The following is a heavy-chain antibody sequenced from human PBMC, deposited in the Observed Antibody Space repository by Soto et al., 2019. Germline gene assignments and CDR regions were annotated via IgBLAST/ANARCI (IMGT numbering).Heavy chain of an antibody. CDR1: GFRFDYYA. D-gene: IGHD3-16*01. CDR2: ISDDGRTT. V-gene: IGHV3-23*01. CDR3: AKDLGGGVGALDI. J-gene: IGHJ3*02. Sequence: EVSLLESGGGLIQPGESLRLSCAASGFRFDYYAMNWVRQAPGKGLEWVSIISDDGRTTHYTDSVKGRFTISRDNPRNTLYLQVDSPRNENTAVYSCAKDLGGGVGALDIWGQGTMVIVSS.